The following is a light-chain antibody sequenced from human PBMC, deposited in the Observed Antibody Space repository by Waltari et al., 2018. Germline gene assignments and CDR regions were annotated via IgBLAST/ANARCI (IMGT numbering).Light chain of an antibody. CDR1: RSAIGGSNS. CDR3: SSYTSSGTPWV. CDR2: DVS. Sequence: QSALTQPASASGSPGQSITIPCTGPRSAIGGSNSVPWYQEHPARAPKLIIFDVSDRPSGVSNRFSGSKSGNTASLTISGLQADDEADYYCSSYTSSGTPWVFGGGTKLTVL. J-gene: IGLJ3*02. V-gene: IGLV2-14*03.